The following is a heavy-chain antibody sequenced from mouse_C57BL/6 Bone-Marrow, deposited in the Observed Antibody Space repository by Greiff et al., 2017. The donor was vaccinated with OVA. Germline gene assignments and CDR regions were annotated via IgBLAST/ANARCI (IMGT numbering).Heavy chain of an antibody. V-gene: IGHV1-54*01. D-gene: IGHD2-10*01. J-gene: IGHJ4*01. Sequence: QVQLQQSGAELVRPGTSVKVSCKASGYAFTNYLIEWVKQRPGQGLEWIGVINPGSGGTNYNEKFKGKATLTADKSSSTAYMQLSSLTSEDSAVYFWARSYWLMDYWGQGTSVTVSS. CDR1: GYAFTNYL. CDR2: INPGSGGT. CDR3: ARSYWLMDY.